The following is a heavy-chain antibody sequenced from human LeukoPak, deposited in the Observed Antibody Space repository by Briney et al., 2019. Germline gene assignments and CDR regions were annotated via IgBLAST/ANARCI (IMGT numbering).Heavy chain of an antibody. D-gene: IGHD3-10*01. CDR2: IYYSGIT. V-gene: IGHV4-59*01. CDR3: ARARRSEPYFDY. Sequence: SETLSLTCTVSGGSISSDYWSWIRRPPGKGLEWIGYIYYSGITNYNPSLKSRVTISVDRSKNQFSLKLSAVTAADTAVYYCARARRSEPYFDYWGQGTLVTVSS. J-gene: IGHJ4*02. CDR1: GGSISSDY.